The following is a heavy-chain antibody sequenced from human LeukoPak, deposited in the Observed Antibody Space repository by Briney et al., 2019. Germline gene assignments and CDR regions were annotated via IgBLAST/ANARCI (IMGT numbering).Heavy chain of an antibody. V-gene: IGHV3-20*04. Sequence: PGGSLRLSCAASGFTFDDYGMSWVRQAPGKGLEWVSGINWNGGSTGYADSVKGRFTISRDNAKNSLYLQMNSLRAEDTALYYCARAYDYYGSGSYSLCDYWGQGTLVTVSS. J-gene: IGHJ4*02. CDR2: INWNGGST. CDR1: GFTFDDYG. CDR3: ARAYDYYGSGSYSLCDY. D-gene: IGHD3-10*01.